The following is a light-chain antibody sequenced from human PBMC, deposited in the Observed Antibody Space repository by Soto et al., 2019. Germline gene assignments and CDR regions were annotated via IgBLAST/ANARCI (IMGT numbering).Light chain of an antibody. CDR3: CSYAGSYTFGV. CDR1: SSDVGGYNY. V-gene: IGLV2-11*01. CDR2: DVS. J-gene: IGLJ3*02. Sequence: QSALTQPRSVSGSPGQSVTISCTGTSSDVGGYNYVSWYQQRPGKAPKLMIYDVSKRPSGVPDRFSGSKSGNTASLTISGLQAEDEADYYCCSYAGSYTFGVFGGGTKLTVL.